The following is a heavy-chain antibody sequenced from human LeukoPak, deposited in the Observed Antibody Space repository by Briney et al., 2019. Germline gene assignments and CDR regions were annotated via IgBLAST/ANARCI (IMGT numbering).Heavy chain of an antibody. CDR3: AQSRGTKAVAL. V-gene: IGHV3-66*01. CDR1: GFTLSSNY. D-gene: IGHD6-19*01. J-gene: IGHJ4*02. CDR2: IYSGGST. Sequence: GGSLRLSCAASGFTLSSNYMTWVSQAPGKGLGWVSIIYSGGSTYYAGSAKGRFTFSRDNSKNTLYRQMNSLRAEDTAIYYCAQSRGTKAVALWGKGTLVTVSS.